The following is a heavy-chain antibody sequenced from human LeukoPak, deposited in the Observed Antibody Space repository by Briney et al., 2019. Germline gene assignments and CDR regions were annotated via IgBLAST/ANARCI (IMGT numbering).Heavy chain of an antibody. V-gene: IGHV3-30*18. CDR1: GFTFSSYG. Sequence: PGRSLRLSCAASGFTFSSYGMHWVRQAPGKGLEWVAVISYDGSNKYYADSVKGRFTISRDNSKNTLYLQMNSLRAEDTAVYYCAKDSWDNWNEGLGSYGMDVWGQGTTVTVSS. CDR3: AKDSWDNWNEGLGSYGMDV. D-gene: IGHD1-20*01. CDR2: ISYDGSNK. J-gene: IGHJ6*02.